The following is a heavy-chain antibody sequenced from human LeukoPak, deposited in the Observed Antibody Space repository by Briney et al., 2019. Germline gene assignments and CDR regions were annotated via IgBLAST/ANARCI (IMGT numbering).Heavy chain of an antibody. D-gene: IGHD3-10*01. CDR3: ARGQYYYGSGSYVY. CDR2: INHSGST. J-gene: IGHJ4*02. V-gene: IGHV4-34*01. Sequence: RSETLSLTCAVYGGSFSGYYWSCIRQPPGKGLEWIGEINHSGSTNYNPSLKSRVTISVDTSKNQFSLKLSSVTAADTAVYYCARGQYYYGSGSYVYWGQGTLVTVSS. CDR1: GGSFSGYY.